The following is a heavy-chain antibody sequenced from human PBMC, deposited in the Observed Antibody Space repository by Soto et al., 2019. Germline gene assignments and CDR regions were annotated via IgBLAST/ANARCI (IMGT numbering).Heavy chain of an antibody. CDR3: AVTTGY. Sequence: ASVKVSCKTSGYTFTDYDINWVRQAPGQGLEWMGWVSPDHGNAGYAQQFQGRVTMTSDTSISTVFMELTSLRSEDTAVYYCAVTTGYWGQGTKVTVSS. CDR2: VSPDHGNA. D-gene: IGHD4-17*01. V-gene: IGHV1-8*01. J-gene: IGHJ4*02. CDR1: GYTFTDYD.